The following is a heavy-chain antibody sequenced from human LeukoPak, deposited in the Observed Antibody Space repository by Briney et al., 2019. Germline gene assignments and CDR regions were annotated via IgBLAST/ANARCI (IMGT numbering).Heavy chain of an antibody. J-gene: IGHJ4*02. CDR1: GFTFTNYA. CDR2: VSYDGSWD. Sequence: PGGSLRLSCAASGFTFTNYAMHWVRQTPGKGLEWVAFVSYDGSWDSYSDSVKGRFTISRDASKDTLYPKMNSLRAEDTAVYYCTREERGYIPAFWGQGTLVTVSS. D-gene: IGHD3-16*02. CDR3: TREERGYIPAF. V-gene: IGHV3-30*01.